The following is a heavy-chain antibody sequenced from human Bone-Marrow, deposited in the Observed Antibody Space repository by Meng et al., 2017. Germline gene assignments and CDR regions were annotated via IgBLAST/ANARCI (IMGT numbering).Heavy chain of an antibody. CDR2: IIPIFGTA. CDR3: ARDFVVYSYFDY. J-gene: IGHJ4*02. CDR1: GGTFSSYA. Sequence: SVQVSCKASGGTFSSYAISWVRQAPGQGLEWMGGIIPIFGTANYAQKFQGRVTITADESTSTAYMELSSLRSEDTAVYYCARDFVVYSYFDYWGQGTRVTVSS. D-gene: IGHD5-18*01. V-gene: IGHV1-69*13.